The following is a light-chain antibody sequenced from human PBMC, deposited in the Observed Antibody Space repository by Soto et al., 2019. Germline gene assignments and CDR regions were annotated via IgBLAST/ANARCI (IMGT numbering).Light chain of an antibody. V-gene: IGKV3-20*01. J-gene: IGKJ4*01. CDR2: GAS. CDR3: QQYGSSPPIT. Sequence: EIVLTRSPGTLSLSPGERATLSCRASQTVSSSYLAWYQQKPGQAPRLLIYGASSRATGIPDRFRGSGSGTDFTLTISRLEPEDFAVYYCQQYGSSPPITFGGGTKVDIK. CDR1: QTVSSSY.